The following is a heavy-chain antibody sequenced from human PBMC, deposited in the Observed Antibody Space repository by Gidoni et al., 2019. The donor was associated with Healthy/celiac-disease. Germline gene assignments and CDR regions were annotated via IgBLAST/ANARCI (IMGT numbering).Heavy chain of an antibody. V-gene: IGHV4-34*01. D-gene: IGHD3-10*01. CDR1: GGSFSGYY. CDR2: INHSGST. J-gene: IGHJ4*02. Sequence: QVQLQQWGAGLLKPSETLSLTCAVYGGSFSGYYWSWIRQPPGKGLEWIGEINHSGSTNYNPSLKSRVTISVDTSKNQFSLKLSSVTAADTAVYYCAAKFGELSGYWGQGTLVTVSS. CDR3: AAKFGELSGY.